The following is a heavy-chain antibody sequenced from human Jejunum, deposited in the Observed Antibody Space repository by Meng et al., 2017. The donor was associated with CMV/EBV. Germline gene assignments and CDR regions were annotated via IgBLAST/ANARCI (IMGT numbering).Heavy chain of an antibody. V-gene: IGHV4-39*01. CDR2: VCFGSSP. CDR1: FS. CDR3: ARHAYIGWSGPWFDP. D-gene: IGHD3-9*01. J-gene: IGHJ5*02. Sequence: FSLVCPRLPPAPGLGSIGRVCFGSSPYYNPSLKSRTTISVDTAKNQFSLRLDSVAAADTAVFYCARHAYIGWSGPWFDPWGQGTRVTVSS.